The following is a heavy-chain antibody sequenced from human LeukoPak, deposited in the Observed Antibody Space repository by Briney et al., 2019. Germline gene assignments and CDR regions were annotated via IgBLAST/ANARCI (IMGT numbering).Heavy chain of an antibody. CDR1: GYTFTTYG. V-gene: IGHV7-4-1*02. Sequence: ASVKVSCKASGYTFTTYGLNWVRQAPGQGLEWMGWINTNTGNPTYAQGFTGRFVFSLDTSVSTAYLQISSLKAEDTAVYSCARLRGREYFDYWGQGTLVTVSS. J-gene: IGHJ4*02. CDR3: ARLRGREYFDY. D-gene: IGHD3-16*01. CDR2: INTNTGNP.